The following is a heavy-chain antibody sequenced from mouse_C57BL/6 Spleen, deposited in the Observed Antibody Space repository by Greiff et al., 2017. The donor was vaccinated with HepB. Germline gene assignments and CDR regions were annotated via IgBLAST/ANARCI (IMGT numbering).Heavy chain of an antibody. V-gene: IGHV5-12*01. CDR3: ARQMVTTRAMDY. CDR2: ISNGGGST. CDR1: GFTFSDYY. D-gene: IGHD2-2*01. J-gene: IGHJ4*01. Sequence: EVKVVESGGGLVQPGGSLKLSCAASGFTFSDYYMYWVRQTPEKRLEWVAYISNGGGSTYYPDTVKGRFTISRDNAKNTLYLQMSRLKSEDTAMYYCARQMVTTRAMDYWGQGTSVTVSS.